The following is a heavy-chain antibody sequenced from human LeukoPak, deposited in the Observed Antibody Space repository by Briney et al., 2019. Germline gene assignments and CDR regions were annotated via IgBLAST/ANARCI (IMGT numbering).Heavy chain of an antibody. CDR2: IYYSGST. CDR1: GGSISSGGYY. CDR3: ARRVNDYGDYRPFDY. Sequence: PSQTLSLTSTVSGGSISSGGYYWSWIRQHPGKGLEWIGYIYYSGSTYYNPSLKSRVTISVDTSKNQFSLKLRAVTAADTAVYYCARRVNDYGDYRPFDYWGQGTLVTVSS. D-gene: IGHD4-17*01. J-gene: IGHJ4*02. V-gene: IGHV4-31*03.